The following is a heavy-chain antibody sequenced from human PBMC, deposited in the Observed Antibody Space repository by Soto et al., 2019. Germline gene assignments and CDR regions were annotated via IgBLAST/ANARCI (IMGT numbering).Heavy chain of an antibody. D-gene: IGHD3-22*01. J-gene: IGHJ5*02. Sequence: SETLSLTCTVSGGSISSYYWSWIRQPPGKGLEWIGYIYYSGSTNYNPSLKSRVTISVDTSKNQFSLKLSSVTAADTAVYYCARLFTSSDYFFVRHKNWFDPWGQGTLVTVSS. CDR1: GGSISSYY. V-gene: IGHV4-59*01. CDR3: ARLFTSSDYFFVRHKNWFDP. CDR2: IYYSGST.